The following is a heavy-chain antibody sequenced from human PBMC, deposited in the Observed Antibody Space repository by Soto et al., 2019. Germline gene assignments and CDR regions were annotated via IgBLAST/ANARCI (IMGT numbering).Heavy chain of an antibody. J-gene: IGHJ4*02. Sequence: GASVKVSCKASGGSFTYTLSWVRQAPGQGLEWMGGIIPIFGTTNYAQKFQGRVTITADESTSTAYMELSSLRSEDTAVYYCARGPYYYDSSGYSVVDYWGQGTLVTVSS. CDR2: IIPIFGTT. CDR1: GGSFTYT. CDR3: ARGPYYYDSSGYSVVDY. V-gene: IGHV1-69*13. D-gene: IGHD3-22*01.